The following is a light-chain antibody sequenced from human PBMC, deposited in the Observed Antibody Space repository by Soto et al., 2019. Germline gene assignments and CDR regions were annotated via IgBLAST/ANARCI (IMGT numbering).Light chain of an antibody. CDR3: GTWDSSLSAGV. V-gene: IGLV1-51*01. CDR1: SSNIGNNY. CDR2: DNN. J-gene: IGLJ2*01. Sequence: QSVLTQPLSVSAAPGQKVTISCSGSSSNIGNNYVSWYQHLSGTAPKLLIYDNNKRPSGIPDRFSGSKSGTSATLGITGLQTGDEADYYCGTWDSSLSAGVFGGGTKVTVL.